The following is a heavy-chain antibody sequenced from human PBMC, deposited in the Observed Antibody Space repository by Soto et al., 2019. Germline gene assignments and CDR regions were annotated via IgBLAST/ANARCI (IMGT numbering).Heavy chain of an antibody. CDR3: ARNLGYCSSTSCYGLNWFDP. CDR2: TYYSGST. Sequence: SETMSLTCTVAGGSISSYYWSWIRQTPGKGLEWIGYTYYSGSTNYNPSLKSRVTISVDTSKNQFSLKLSPVTAADTAVYYCARNLGYCSSTSCYGLNWFDPWGQGTLVTVSS. V-gene: IGHV4-59*01. CDR1: GGSISSYY. J-gene: IGHJ5*02. D-gene: IGHD2-2*01.